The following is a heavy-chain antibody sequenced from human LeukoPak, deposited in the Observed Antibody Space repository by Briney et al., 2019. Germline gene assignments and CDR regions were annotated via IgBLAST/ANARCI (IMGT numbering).Heavy chain of an antibody. CDR3: AKDSAAGYYDILTGYYSGYGMDV. CDR2: ISWDGGST. V-gene: IGHV3-43*01. J-gene: IGHJ6*02. D-gene: IGHD3-9*01. CDR1: GFTFSSYA. Sequence: GGSLRLSCAASGFTFSSYAMNWVRQAPGKGLEWVSLISWDGGSTYYADSVKGRFTISRDNSKNSLYLQMNSLRTEDTALYYCAKDSAAGYYDILTGYYSGYGMDVWGQGTTVTVSS.